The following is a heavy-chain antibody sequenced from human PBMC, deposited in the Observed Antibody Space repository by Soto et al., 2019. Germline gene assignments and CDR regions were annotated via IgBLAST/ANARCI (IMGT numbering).Heavy chain of an antibody. D-gene: IGHD2-15*01. CDR2: ISSSSTYT. CDR1: GFSFSSST. Sequence: GGSLRLSCAASGFSFSSSTMNWVRQAPGQGLEWVSSISSSSTYTYYAASVKGRFTISRDNAQNSLYLQMNSLRAEDTAVYYCARVGSPGYCSGGYCPPPDYWGQGTLVTVSS. V-gene: IGHV3-21*01. J-gene: IGHJ4*02. CDR3: ARVGSPGYCSGGYCPPPDY.